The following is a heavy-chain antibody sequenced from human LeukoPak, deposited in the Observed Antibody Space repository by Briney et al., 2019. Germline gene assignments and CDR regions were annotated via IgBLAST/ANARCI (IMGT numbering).Heavy chain of an antibody. D-gene: IGHD3-16*02. Sequence: GGSLRLSCAASRLTVSRNYMSWVRQAPGKGLESVSVIYSGGSTYYADSVRGRFTISRDNAKNSLYLQMNSLRAEDTGVYYCARGETQSKYRQFDSWGQGSLVIVSS. CDR2: IYSGGST. CDR3: ARGETQSKYRQFDS. J-gene: IGHJ4*02. CDR1: RLTVSRNY. V-gene: IGHV3-53*01.